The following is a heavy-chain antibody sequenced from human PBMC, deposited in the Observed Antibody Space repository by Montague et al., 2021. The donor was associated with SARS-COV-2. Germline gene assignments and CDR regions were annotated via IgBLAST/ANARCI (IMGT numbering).Heavy chain of an antibody. CDR1: GFTFSSFS. CDR2: ISSESTYI. D-gene: IGHD2-15*01. Sequence: SLRLSCAASGFTFSSFSMNWVRQAPGKRLEWVASISSESTYILYAESVRGRFTVSSDNAQNLLFLQTNSLRAEDTALYYCARFETSKFYSSGVDVWGQGTTVTVSS. V-gene: IGHV3-21*01. J-gene: IGHJ6*02. CDR3: ARFETSKFYSSGVDV.